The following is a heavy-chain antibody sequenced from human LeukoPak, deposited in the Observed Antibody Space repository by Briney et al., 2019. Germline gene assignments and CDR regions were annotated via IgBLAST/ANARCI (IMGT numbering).Heavy chain of an antibody. V-gene: IGHV4-34*01. D-gene: IGHD3-16*01. CDR2: INHSGST. J-gene: IGHJ5*02. CDR3: ATQTLRSWFDP. Sequence: SETLSLTCTVYGGSFSGYYWSWIRQPPGKGLEWIGEINHSGSTNYNPSLRSRVTISVDTSKNQFSLKLSSVTAADTAVYYCATQTLRSWFDPWGQGTLVTVSS. CDR1: GGSFSGYY.